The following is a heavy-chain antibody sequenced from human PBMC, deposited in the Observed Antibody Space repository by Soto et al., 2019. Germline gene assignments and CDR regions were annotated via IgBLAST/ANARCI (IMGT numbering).Heavy chain of an antibody. J-gene: IGHJ6*02. CDR2: INSDGSST. D-gene: IGHD1-26*01. V-gene: IGHV3-74*01. CDR3: AREEGALYYYYYGMDV. CDR1: GFTFSSYW. Sequence: EVQLVESGGGLVQPGGSLRLSCAASGFTFSSYWMHWVHQAPGKGLVWVSRINSDGSSTSYADSVKGRFTISRDNAKNTLYLQMNSLRAEDTAVYYCAREEGALYYYYYGMDVWGQGTTVTVSS.